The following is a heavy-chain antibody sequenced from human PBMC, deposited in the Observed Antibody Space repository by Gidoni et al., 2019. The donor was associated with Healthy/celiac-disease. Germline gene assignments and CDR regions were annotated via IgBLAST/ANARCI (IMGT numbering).Heavy chain of an antibody. CDR1: GASISRGGYY. CDR2: TYYSGST. D-gene: IGHD2-2*01. V-gene: IGHV4-31*03. Sequence: QVQLQESGPGLGKPSQTLPLTRTFSGASISRGGYYWSWIRQHPGKGLEWIGYTYYSGSTYYNPSLKSRVTISVDTSKNQFSLKLSSVTAADTAVYYCARAGALPAAANDAFDIWGQGTMVTVSS. CDR3: ARAGALPAAANDAFDI. J-gene: IGHJ3*02.